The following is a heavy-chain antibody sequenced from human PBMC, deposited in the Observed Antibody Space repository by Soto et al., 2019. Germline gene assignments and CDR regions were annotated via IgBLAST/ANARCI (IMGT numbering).Heavy chain of an antibody. D-gene: IGHD6-13*01. CDR3: ASRHSSPYFDY. CDR1: GGSISSGDYY. CDR2: IYYSGST. J-gene: IGHJ4*02. V-gene: IGHV4-30-4*01. Sequence: QVQLQESGPGLVKPSQTLSLTCTVSGGSISSGDYYWSWIRQPPGKGLEWIGSIYYSGSTYYNPSLKSRVTISVDTSTNHFSLKLNSVTAADTAVYYCASRHSSPYFDYWGQGTLVTVSS.